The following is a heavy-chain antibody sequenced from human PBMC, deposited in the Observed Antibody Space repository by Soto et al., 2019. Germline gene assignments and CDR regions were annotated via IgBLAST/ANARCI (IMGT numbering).Heavy chain of an antibody. CDR3: AKDQELRYFDWLPHSYYFDY. V-gene: IGHV3-23*01. Sequence: GGSLRLSCAASGFTFSSYAMSWVRQAPGKGLEWVSAISGSGGSTYYADSVKGRFTISRDNSKNTLYLQMNSLRAEDTAVYYCAKDQELRYFDWLPHSYYFDYWGQGTLVTVSS. J-gene: IGHJ4*02. D-gene: IGHD3-9*01. CDR1: GFTFSSYA. CDR2: ISGSGGST.